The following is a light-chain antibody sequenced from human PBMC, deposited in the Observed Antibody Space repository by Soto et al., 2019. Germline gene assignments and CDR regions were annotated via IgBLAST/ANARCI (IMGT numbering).Light chain of an antibody. J-gene: IGLJ1*01. CDR2: EVS. CDR3: CSYARSSTYV. CDR1: SSDVGSYNL. Sequence: QSALTQPASVSGSPGQSITTSCTGTSSDVGSYNLVSWYQQHPGKAPKLMIYEVSKRPSGLSNRFSASKSGNTASLTISGLQAEDEADYYCCSYARSSTYVFGTGTRSPS. V-gene: IGLV2-23*02.